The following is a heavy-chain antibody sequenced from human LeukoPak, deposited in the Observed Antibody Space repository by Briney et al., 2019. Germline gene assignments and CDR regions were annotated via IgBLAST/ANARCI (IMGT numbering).Heavy chain of an antibody. CDR2: ISSSADST. CDR3: AKPLEKYTYGGNFDY. V-gene: IGHV3-23*01. J-gene: IGHJ4*02. CDR1: GSTFSSYA. Sequence: GGSLRLSCEASGSTFSSYAMSWVRQAPGKGLAWVSVISSSADSTYYADSVKGRFTISRDNSKNTLYLQMNNLRAEDTAVYYCAKPLEKYTYGGNFDYWGQGILVTVSS. D-gene: IGHD4-23*01.